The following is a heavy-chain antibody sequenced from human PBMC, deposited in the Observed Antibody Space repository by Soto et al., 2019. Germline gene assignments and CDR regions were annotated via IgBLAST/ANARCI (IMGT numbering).Heavy chain of an antibody. J-gene: IGHJ6*02. V-gene: IGHV3-48*03. D-gene: IGHD5-12*01. Sequence: GGSLRLSCAASGFTFSSYEMNWVRQAPGKGLEWVSYISSSGSTIYYADSVKGRFTISRDNAKNSLYLQMNSLGAEDTAVYYCARDEESGLYYYYYYGMDVWGQGTTVTVSS. CDR3: ARDEESGLYYYYYYGMDV. CDR1: GFTFSSYE. CDR2: ISSSGSTI.